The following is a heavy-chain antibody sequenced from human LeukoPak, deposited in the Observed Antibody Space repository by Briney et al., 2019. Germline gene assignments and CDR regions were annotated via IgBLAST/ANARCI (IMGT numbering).Heavy chain of an antibody. CDR2: ITGSGDTT. V-gene: IGHV3-23*01. D-gene: IGHD3-9*01. CDR1: GFIFRNYA. J-gene: IGHJ4*02. CDR3: AKWGDYDILTGYYVSDF. Sequence: GGSLRLSCAASGFIFRNYAMSWVRQAPGKGLEWVSAITGSGDTTYYADSVEGRFTISRDNSKNTLYVEMNTLRAEDTAVYYCAKWGDYDILTGYYVSDFWGQGTLVTASS.